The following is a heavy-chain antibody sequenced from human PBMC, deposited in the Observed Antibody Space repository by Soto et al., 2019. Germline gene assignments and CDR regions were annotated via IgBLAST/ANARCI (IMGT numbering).Heavy chain of an antibody. D-gene: IGHD5-18*01. J-gene: IGHJ6*02. CDR1: GFTFSNFA. V-gene: IGHV3-23*01. Sequence: SLRLSCAASGFTFSNFAMNWVRQAPGKGLEWVSGIIGSGGSTYYADSVKGRFTISRDRSKATLYLQMNSLRAEDTAIYYCAKHGGYSFGPGDYYGMDIWGQGTTVTVSS. CDR3: AKHGGYSFGPGDYYGMDI. CDR2: IIGSGGST.